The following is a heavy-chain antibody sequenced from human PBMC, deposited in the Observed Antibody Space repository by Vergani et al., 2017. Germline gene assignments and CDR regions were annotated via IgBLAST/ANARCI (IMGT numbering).Heavy chain of an antibody. Sequence: QLHLQESGPGLVKPSETLSLTCTVSGGSITSSSYYWGWIRQPPGKGLGWIGNIYHSGGAYYNPSLKGRVTISVDRSKNQFSLEVTSVTAADTAIYFCARTESFILRYFHWALWGQGTLVTVSS. D-gene: IGHD3-9*01. J-gene: IGHJ4*02. CDR3: ARTESFILRYFHWAL. V-gene: IGHV4-39*01. CDR2: IYHSGGA. CDR1: GGSITSSSYY.